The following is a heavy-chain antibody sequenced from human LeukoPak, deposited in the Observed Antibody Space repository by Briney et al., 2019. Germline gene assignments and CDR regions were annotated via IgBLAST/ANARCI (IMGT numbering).Heavy chain of an antibody. CDR2: MNPNSGNT. CDR1: GYTFTSYD. V-gene: IGHV1-8*01. Sequence: ASVKVSCTASGYTFTSYDINWVRQATGQGLEWMGWMNPNSGNTGYAQKFQGRVTMTRNTSISTAYMELSSLRSEDTAVYYCARASGWSDAFDIWGQGTMVTVSS. J-gene: IGHJ3*02. D-gene: IGHD6-19*01. CDR3: ARASGWSDAFDI.